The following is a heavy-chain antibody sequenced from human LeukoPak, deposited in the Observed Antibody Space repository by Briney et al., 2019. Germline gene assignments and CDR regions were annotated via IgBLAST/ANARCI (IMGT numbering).Heavy chain of an antibody. Sequence: SEALSLTCTVSGGSISSYYWSWIRQPPGKGLEWIGYIYYSGSTNYNPSLKSRVTISVDTSKNQFSLKLSSVTAADTAVYYCARGELVASMSEYFQHWGQGTLVTVSS. CDR2: IYYSGST. D-gene: IGHD5-12*01. CDR3: ARGELVASMSEYFQH. J-gene: IGHJ1*01. V-gene: IGHV4-59*01. CDR1: GGSISSYY.